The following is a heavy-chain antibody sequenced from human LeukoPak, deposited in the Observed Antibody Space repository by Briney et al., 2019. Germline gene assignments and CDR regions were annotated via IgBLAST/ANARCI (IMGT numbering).Heavy chain of an antibody. D-gene: IGHD6-6*01. J-gene: IGHJ6*03. CDR2: IYHSGST. CDR1: GYSISSGYY. V-gene: IGHV4-38-2*02. CDR3: ASWGRGQLGVPYYYYMDV. Sequence: SETLSLTCTVSGYSISSGYYWGWIRQPPGKGLEWIGSIYHSGSTYYNPSLKSRVTISVDTSKNQFSLKLSSVTAADTAVYYCASWGRGQLGVPYYYYMDVWGKGTTVTVSS.